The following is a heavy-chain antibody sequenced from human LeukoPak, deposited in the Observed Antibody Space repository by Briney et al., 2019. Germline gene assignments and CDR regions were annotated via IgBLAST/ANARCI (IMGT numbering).Heavy chain of an antibody. V-gene: IGHV3-43D*03. CDR1: GFTFDDYA. D-gene: IGHD1-26*01. CDR3: AKVGAISEYYFDY. Sequence: GGSLRLSCAASGFTFDDYAMHWVRQAPGKGLEWVSLISWDGGSTYYADSVKGRFTISRDNSKNSLYLQMNSLRAEDTALYYCAKVGAISEYYFDYWGQGTLVTVSS. J-gene: IGHJ4*02. CDR2: ISWDGGST.